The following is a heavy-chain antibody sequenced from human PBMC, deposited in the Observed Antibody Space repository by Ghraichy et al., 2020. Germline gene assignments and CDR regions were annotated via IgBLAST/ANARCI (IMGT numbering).Heavy chain of an antibody. CDR3: AKDDYCSGATCATYYYYGLDL. D-gene: IGHD2-15*01. V-gene: IGHV3-23*01. CDR2: ITGTGANT. J-gene: IGHJ6*02. CDR1: GFIFSNYA. Sequence: GGSLRLSCAASGFIFSNYAMTWVRQAPGKGLEWVSSITGTGANTYYGDSVKGRFTISRDNSKNTLYLQMNSLRAEDTAIYYCAKDDYCSGATCATYYYYGLDLWGQGTTVTVSS.